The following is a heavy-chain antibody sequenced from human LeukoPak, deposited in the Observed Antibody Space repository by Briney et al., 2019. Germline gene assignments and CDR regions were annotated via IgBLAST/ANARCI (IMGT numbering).Heavy chain of an antibody. Sequence: SETLSLTCAVYGGSFSGHYWSWIRQPPGKGLEWIGSIYYSGSTYYNPSLKSRVTISVDTSKNQFSLKLSSVTAADTAVYYCARASSLLWFGELLGGQYYFDYWGQGTLVTVSS. D-gene: IGHD3-10*01. CDR2: IYYSGST. CDR3: ARASSLLWFGELLGGQYYFDY. J-gene: IGHJ4*02. CDR1: GGSFSGHY. V-gene: IGHV4-34*01.